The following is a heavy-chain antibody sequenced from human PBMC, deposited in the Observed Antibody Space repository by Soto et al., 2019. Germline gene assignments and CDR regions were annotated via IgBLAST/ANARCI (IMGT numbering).Heavy chain of an antibody. CDR3: ARLSDLGDRWFGELNYYYYMDV. CDR2: IYPGDSDT. Sequence: GESLKISCKGSGYSFTSYWIGWVRQMPGKGLEWMGIIYPGDSDTRYSPSFQGQVTISADKSISTVYLQWSSLKASDTAMYYCARLSDLGDRWFGELNYYYYMDVWGKGTTVTVSS. V-gene: IGHV5-51*01. D-gene: IGHD3-10*01. J-gene: IGHJ6*03. CDR1: GYSFTSYW.